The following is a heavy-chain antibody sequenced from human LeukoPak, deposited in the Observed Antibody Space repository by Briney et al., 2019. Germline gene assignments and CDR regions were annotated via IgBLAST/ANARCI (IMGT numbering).Heavy chain of an antibody. Sequence: PSETLSLTCTVSGASISSDRHYWGWIRQPPGQGLEWIGNIFYSGSTFYNPSLKNRVTMSIDKSKNQFSLQLTSVTAADTAVYYCAREAAAGTGLPHYWGQGTLVTVSS. V-gene: IGHV4-39*07. J-gene: IGHJ4*02. D-gene: IGHD6-13*01. CDR1: GASISSDRHY. CDR2: IFYSGST. CDR3: AREAAAGTGLPHY.